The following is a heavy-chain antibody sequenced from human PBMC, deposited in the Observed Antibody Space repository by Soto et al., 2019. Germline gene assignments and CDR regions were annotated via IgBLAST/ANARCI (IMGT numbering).Heavy chain of an antibody. D-gene: IGHD1-26*01. CDR3: ARERQWESLPY. V-gene: IGHV1-18*01. J-gene: IGHJ4*02. CDR2: VSAYNRNT. Sequence: QVQLVQSGAEVKKPGASVKVSCEAYGYTFRNYGITWVRQAPGQGLEWMGWVSAYNRNTNYAQKFRERVTMTTDTSTSTAYMELRSLRSGDTGIYFCARERQWESLPYWGQGTLVTVSS. CDR1: GYTFRNYG.